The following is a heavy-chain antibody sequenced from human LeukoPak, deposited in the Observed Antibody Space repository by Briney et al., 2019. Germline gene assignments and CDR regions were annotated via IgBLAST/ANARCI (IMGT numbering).Heavy chain of an antibody. V-gene: IGHV1-18*01. CDR1: GYIFTSYG. J-gene: IGHJ4*02. D-gene: IGHD3-22*01. CDR3: ARDFHSSGYYHYFHY. CDR2: ISGYNGNT. Sequence: ASAKVSCKASGYIFTSYGISWVRQAPGQALEWMGWISGYNGNTNYAQKLQGRVTMTTDTSTSTAYMELRSLRSDDTAVYYCARDFHSSGYYHYFHYWGQGTLVTVSS.